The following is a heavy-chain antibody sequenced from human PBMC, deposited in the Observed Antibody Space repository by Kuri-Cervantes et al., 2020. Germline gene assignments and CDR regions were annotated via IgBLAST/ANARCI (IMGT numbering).Heavy chain of an antibody. CDR1: GYTLTELS. V-gene: IGHV1-24*01. J-gene: IGHJ4*02. Sequence: ASVKVSCKVSGYTLTELSMHWVRQAPGKGLEWMGGFDPEDGETIYAQKFQGRVTMTEDTSTDTAYMELNSLRSEDTAVYYCATNLGYCGGDCPQDWGQGTLVTVSS. D-gene: IGHD2-21*02. CDR2: FDPEDGET. CDR3: ATNLGYCGGDCPQD.